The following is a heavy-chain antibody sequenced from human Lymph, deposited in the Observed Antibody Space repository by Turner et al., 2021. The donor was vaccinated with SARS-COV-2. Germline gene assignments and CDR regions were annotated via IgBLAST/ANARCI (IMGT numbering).Heavy chain of an antibody. J-gene: IGHJ4*02. CDR3: ARVLPYGHYFDY. CDR2: IYSGGST. D-gene: IGHD4-17*01. V-gene: IGHV3-53*01. CDR1: GFTVSSNY. Sequence: EVQLVESGGGLAQPGGSLRPSCAATGFTVSSNYMTWFRQAPGKGLEWVSLIYSGGSTDYADSVKGRSTNSSDNSNNTLYLQMNSLRADVTAVYYCARVLPYGHYFDYWGQGTLVTVSS.